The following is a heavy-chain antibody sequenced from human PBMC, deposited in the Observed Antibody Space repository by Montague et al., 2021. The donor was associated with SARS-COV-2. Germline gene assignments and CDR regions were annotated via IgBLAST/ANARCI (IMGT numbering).Heavy chain of an antibody. J-gene: IGHJ4*02. CDR1: GGSISSYY. D-gene: IGHD2-15*01. V-gene: IGHV4-59*08. Sequence: SETLSLTSTLSGGSISSYYWSWIRQPPGKGLEWIGYIYYSGSTNYNPSLKSRVTISVDTSKNRFSLKLSSVTAADTAVYYCARRALGNCSGGSCYSAFDYWGQGTLVTVSS. CDR3: ARRALGNCSGGSCYSAFDY. CDR2: IYYSGST.